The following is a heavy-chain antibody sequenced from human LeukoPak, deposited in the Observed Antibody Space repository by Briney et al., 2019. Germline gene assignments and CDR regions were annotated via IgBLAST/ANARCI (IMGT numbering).Heavy chain of an antibody. CDR1: GLTFSSYW. D-gene: IGHD3-16*01. Sequence: PGGSLRLSCAASGLTFSSYWMHWVRQAPGKGLVWVSRIKYDGSSTNYADSVKGRFTISRDNAKNTPYLQMNTLRAEDTAVYYCTRRGAVSDAFDIWGQGTMVTVSS. CDR3: TRRGAVSDAFDI. V-gene: IGHV3-74*01. J-gene: IGHJ3*02. CDR2: IKYDGSST.